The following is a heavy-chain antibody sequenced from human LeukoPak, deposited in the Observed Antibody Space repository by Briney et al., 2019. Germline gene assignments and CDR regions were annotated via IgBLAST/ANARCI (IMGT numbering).Heavy chain of an antibody. J-gene: IGHJ4*02. V-gene: IGHV4-4*07. CDR3: ARVRSSDHWFDY. CDR1: GGSISNYH. CDR2: IYTSGST. Sequence: PSETLSLTCTVSGGSISNYHWSWIRQPAGKGLEWIGRIYTSGSTNYNPSLKSRVTMSVDTSKNQFSLKLTSVTVSDTAVYYCARVRSSDHWFDYWGQGTLVTVSS. D-gene: IGHD2-21*01.